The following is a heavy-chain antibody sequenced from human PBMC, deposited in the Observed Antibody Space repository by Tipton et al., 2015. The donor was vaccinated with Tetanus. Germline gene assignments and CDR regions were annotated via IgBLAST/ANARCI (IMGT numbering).Heavy chain of an antibody. Sequence: QVQLVQSGAEVKKPGSSVKVSCKASGGTFSSYAISWVRQAPGQGLEWMGGIIPIFGTANYAQKFQGRVTITADKSTSTAYMELSSRRSEDTAVYYCASSPIQQGLDPGVGGGFDYWGQGTLVTVSS. CDR2: IIPIFGTA. J-gene: IGHJ4*02. V-gene: IGHV1-69*06. D-gene: IGHD6-19*01. CDR3: ASSPIQQGLDPGVGGGFDY. CDR1: GGTFSSYA.